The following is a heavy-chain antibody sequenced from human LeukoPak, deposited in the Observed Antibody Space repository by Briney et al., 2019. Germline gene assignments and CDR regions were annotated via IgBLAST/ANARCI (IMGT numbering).Heavy chain of an antibody. CDR3: AGGRKYDYVWGSYRPRDNWFDP. CDR1: GGSFSGYY. CDR2: INHSGST. D-gene: IGHD3-16*02. V-gene: IGHV4-34*01. J-gene: IGHJ5*02. Sequence: SETLSLTCPVYGGSFSGYYWSWIRQPPGKVLEWIGEINHSGSTNYNPSLKSRVTISVDTSKNQFSLKLSSVTAADTAVYYCAGGRKYDYVWGSYRPRDNWFDPWGQGTLVTVSS.